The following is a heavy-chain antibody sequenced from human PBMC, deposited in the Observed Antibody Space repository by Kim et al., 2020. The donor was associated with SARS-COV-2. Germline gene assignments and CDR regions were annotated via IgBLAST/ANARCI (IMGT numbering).Heavy chain of an antibody. CDR1: GFTFSSYW. V-gene: IGHV3-74*01. CDR3: ARDGQYKYASLEY. J-gene: IGHJ4*02. CDR2: TNSAGSDT. D-gene: IGHD2-8*01. Sequence: GGSLRLSCAASGFTFSSYWMHWVRQAPGKGLVWVSHTNSAGSDTNYADSVKGRFTISRDNAKNTLYLQMNSLGADDTAVYYCARDGQYKYASLEYLGQG.